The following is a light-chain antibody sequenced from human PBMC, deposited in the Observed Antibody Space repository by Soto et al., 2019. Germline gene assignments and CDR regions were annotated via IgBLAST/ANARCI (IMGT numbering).Light chain of an antibody. V-gene: IGLV2-8*01. Sequence: QSVLTQPPSASGSPGQSVTISCTGTSSDVGGYNYVSWYQQHPGTAPKLMIYEVNKRPSGVPDRFSGSKSGNTASLTVSGLQAEDEADYYCKSYEGSNIYVFGTGTKVTVL. J-gene: IGLJ1*01. CDR2: EVN. CDR3: KSYEGSNIYV. CDR1: SSDVGGYNY.